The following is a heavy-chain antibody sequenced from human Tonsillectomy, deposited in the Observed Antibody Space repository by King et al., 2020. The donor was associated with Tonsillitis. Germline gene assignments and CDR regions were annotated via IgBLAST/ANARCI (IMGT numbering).Heavy chain of an antibody. Sequence: VQLVESGGGVVQPGRSLRLSCAASGFTFSSYGMHWVRQAPGKGLEWVAVISYDGSNKYYADSVKGRFTISRDNSTNTLYLRMNSLRCEDTAFYYCAKCPTKFYDSSGYLFGNLYFDLWGRGTLVTVSS. CDR2: ISYDGSNK. D-gene: IGHD3-22*01. CDR3: AKCPTKFYDSSGYLFGNLYFDL. CDR1: GFTFSSYG. V-gene: IGHV3-30*18. J-gene: IGHJ2*01.